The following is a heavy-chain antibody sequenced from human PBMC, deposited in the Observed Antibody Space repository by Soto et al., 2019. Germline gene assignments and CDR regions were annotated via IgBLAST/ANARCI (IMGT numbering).Heavy chain of an antibody. CDR2: IGTLADT. CDR3: ARGRTNVSGSWPPPRFDP. D-gene: IGHD3-10*01. V-gene: IGHV3-13*01. CDR1: GFTFSNYD. Sequence: PGGSLRLSCVASGFTFSNYDMYWVRQATGKGLEWVSGIGTLADTYYARSVKGRFTISRENAKNSLYLQMNSLRAGDTAVYFCARGRTNVSGSWPPPRFDPWGQGTLVAV. J-gene: IGHJ5*02.